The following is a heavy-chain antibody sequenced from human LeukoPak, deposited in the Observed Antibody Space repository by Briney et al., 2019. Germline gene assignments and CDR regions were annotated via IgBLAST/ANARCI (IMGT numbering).Heavy chain of an antibody. CDR3: ARGPDYYYGSGSYFSYFDY. Sequence: SETLSLTCTVSGGSISSYYWSWIRQPAGKGLEWIGRIYTSGSTNYNPSLKSRVTISVDTSKNQFSLKLSSVTAADTAVYYCARGPDYYYGSGSYFSYFDYWGQGTLVTVSS. V-gene: IGHV4-4*07. D-gene: IGHD3-10*01. J-gene: IGHJ4*02. CDR2: IYTSGST. CDR1: GGSISSYY.